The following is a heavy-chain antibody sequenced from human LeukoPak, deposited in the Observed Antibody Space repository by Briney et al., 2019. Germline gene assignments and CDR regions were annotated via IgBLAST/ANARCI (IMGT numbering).Heavy chain of an antibody. Sequence: SQTLSLTCTVSGGSISSGGYYWSWIRQHPGKGLEWIGYIYYSGSTYYNPSLKSRVTISVDTSKNQFSLKLSSVTAADTAVYYCARHGLSNYDFWSGYYTGNWFDPWGQGTLVTVSS. CDR2: IYYSGST. CDR3: ARHGLSNYDFWSGYYTGNWFDP. V-gene: IGHV4-31*03. CDR1: GGSISSGGYY. J-gene: IGHJ5*02. D-gene: IGHD3-3*01.